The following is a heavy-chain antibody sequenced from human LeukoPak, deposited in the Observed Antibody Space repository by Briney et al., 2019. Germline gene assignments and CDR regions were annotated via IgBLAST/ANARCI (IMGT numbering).Heavy chain of an antibody. D-gene: IGHD3-22*01. CDR2: IIPIFGTA. V-gene: IGHV1-69*13. J-gene: IGHJ4*02. CDR3: AIALYDSSGYDY. CDR1: GGTFSSYA. Sequence: GASVRVSCKASGGTFSSYAISWVRQAPGQGLEWMGGIIPIFGTANYAQKFQGRVTITADESTSTAYMELSSLRSEDTAVYYCAIALYDSSGYDYWGQGTLVTVSS.